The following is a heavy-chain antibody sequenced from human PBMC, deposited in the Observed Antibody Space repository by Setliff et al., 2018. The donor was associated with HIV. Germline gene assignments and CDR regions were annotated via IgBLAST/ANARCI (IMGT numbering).Heavy chain of an antibody. CDR1: GGTFNNYA. V-gene: IGHV1-69*13. D-gene: IGHD3-10*01. CDR3: ATVFYYDSESFSLDY. J-gene: IGHJ4*02. CDR2: IIPLFGTS. Sequence: SVKVSCKASGGTFNNYAISWVRQAPGQGLEWVGGIIPLFGTSNYALKFQGRVTITANESTNTAHMELSSLRSVDTAMYYCATVFYYDSESFSLDYWGQGMWVTVSS.